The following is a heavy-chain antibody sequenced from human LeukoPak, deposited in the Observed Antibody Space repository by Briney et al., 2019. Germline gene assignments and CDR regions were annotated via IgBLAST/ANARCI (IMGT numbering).Heavy chain of an antibody. Sequence: SETLSLTCTVSGGSISTYFWSWIRQPPGKGLEWIGHIYFSGSTNYNPSLESRVTMSVDTSRNQFSLTLSSVTAADTAVYYCARHKSSGSYPLDYWGQGILVTVSS. CDR2: IYFSGST. J-gene: IGHJ4*02. CDR3: ARHKSSGSYPLDY. D-gene: IGHD3-22*01. V-gene: IGHV4-59*08. CDR1: GGSISTYF.